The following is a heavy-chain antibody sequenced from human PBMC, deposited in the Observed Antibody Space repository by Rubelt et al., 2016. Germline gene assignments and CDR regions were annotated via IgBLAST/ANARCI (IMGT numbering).Heavy chain of an antibody. J-gene: IGHJ2*01. Sequence: QVQLQESGPGLVKPSETLSLTCTVSGASISSYYWTWIRQPPGKRLEWIGYILYSGTTNYNPSLKRRVTMSVDTSKNQFPLKFASGTAADAAVYYCARSYYYGSGAYFWFFDLWGRGTLVTVSS. CDR3: ARSYYYGSGAYFWFFDL. V-gene: IGHV4-59*08. CDR1: GASISSYY. CDR2: ILYSGTT. D-gene: IGHD3-10*01.